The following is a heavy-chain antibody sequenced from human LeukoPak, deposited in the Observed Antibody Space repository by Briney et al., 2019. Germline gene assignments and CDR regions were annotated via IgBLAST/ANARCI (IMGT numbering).Heavy chain of an antibody. CDR3: ARVFPSTIFGVVNKRDAFDI. Sequence: GASVKVSCKASGYTFTSYGISWVRQAPGQGLEWMGWISAYNGNTNYAQKLQGRVTMTTDTSTSTAYMELRSLRSDDTAVYYCARVFPSTIFGVVNKRDAFDIWGQGTMVTVSS. D-gene: IGHD3-3*01. J-gene: IGHJ3*02. CDR1: GYTFTSYG. CDR2: ISAYNGNT. V-gene: IGHV1-18*01.